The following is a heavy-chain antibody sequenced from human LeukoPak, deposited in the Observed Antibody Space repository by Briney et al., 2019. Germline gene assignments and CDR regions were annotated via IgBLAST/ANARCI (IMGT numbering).Heavy chain of an antibody. J-gene: IGHJ4*02. CDR1: GGSISSYY. CDR3: ARQRAYGSGSYWEYYFDY. CDR2: IYHSGST. V-gene: IGHV4-59*08. D-gene: IGHD3-10*01. Sequence: PSETLSLTCTVSGGSISSYYWSWIRQPAGKGLEWIGEIYHSGSTNYNPSLKSRVTISVDKSKNQFSLKLSSVTAADTAVYYCARQRAYGSGSYWEYYFDYWGQGTLVTVSS.